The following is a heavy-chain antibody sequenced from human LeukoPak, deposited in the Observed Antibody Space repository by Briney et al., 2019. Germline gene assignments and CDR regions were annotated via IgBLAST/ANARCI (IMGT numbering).Heavy chain of an antibody. V-gene: IGHV3-23*01. D-gene: IGHD5-18*01. J-gene: IGHJ2*01. CDR3: VRVSEAGHSPGRDCHFDL. Sequence: GGSLRLSCAASGFSFSGYAMSWVSQAPGKGLEWVGTINNSGGSTYYADSVKGGFTISRENSKSTLYLQMTSLRAEDTALYYCVRVSEAGHSPGRDCHFDLWGRGTLVTVSS. CDR2: INNSGGST. CDR1: GFSFSGYA.